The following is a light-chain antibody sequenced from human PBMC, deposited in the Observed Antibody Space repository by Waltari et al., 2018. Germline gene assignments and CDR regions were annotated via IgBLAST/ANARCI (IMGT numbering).Light chain of an antibody. J-gene: IGLJ3*02. CDR2: GDT. CDR3: QVWDSGSDHWV. V-gene: IGLV3-21*01. Sequence: SYELTQPHAVSVSPGQTARITCGGDDIGSKSVPWFQQKPPQAPMMVIYGDTERPSGIPERFSGSNSGNTATLTISGVEAGDESDYYCQVWDSGSDHWVFGGGTRLTVL. CDR1: DIGSKS.